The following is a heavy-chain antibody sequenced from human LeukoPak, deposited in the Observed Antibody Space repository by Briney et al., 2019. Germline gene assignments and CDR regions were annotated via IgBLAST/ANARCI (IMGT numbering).Heavy chain of an antibody. D-gene: IGHD5-12*01. J-gene: IGHJ4*02. Sequence: ASVKVSCKASGYTFYTYYLHWVRQAPGQGLEWMGLINPSGGSTRYAQNFQGRVTMTRDTSTTTVYMELSSLRSDDTAVYYCTRAGTGYSGYDHFYWGQGTLVTVSS. V-gene: IGHV1-46*02. CDR3: TRAGTGYSGYDHFY. CDR2: INPSGGST. CDR1: GYTFYTYY.